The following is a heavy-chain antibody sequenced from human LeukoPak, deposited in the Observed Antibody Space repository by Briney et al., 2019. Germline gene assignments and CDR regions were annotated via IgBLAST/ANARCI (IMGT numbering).Heavy chain of an antibody. Sequence: PGGSLRLSCAASGFTFSSYSMNWVRQAPGKGLEWVSSISSSSSYIYYADSVKGRFTISRDNAKNSLYLQMNSLRAEDTAVYYCARAPRGYSGYDRGAGYYYYGMDVWGKGTTVTVSS. D-gene: IGHD5-12*01. CDR2: ISSSSSYI. V-gene: IGHV3-21*01. CDR1: GFTFSSYS. J-gene: IGHJ6*04. CDR3: ARAPRGYSGYDRGAGYYYYGMDV.